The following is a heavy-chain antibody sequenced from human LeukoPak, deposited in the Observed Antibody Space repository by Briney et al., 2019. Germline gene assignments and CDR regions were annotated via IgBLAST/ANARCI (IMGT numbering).Heavy chain of an antibody. CDR2: IIPIFGTA. CDR1: GGTFSSYA. J-gene: IGHJ4*02. CDR3: ARGPPNWGYDY. D-gene: IGHD7-27*01. V-gene: IGHV1-69*05. Sequence: SVEVSCKASGGTFSSYAISWVRQAPGQGLEWMGGIIPIFGTANYAQKFQDRVTMTRNTSISTAYMELSSLRSDDTAVYYCARGPPNWGYDYWGPGTLVTVSS.